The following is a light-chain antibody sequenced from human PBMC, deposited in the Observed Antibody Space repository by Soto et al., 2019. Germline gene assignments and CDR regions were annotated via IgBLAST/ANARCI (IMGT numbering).Light chain of an antibody. Sequence: PGERATLSCRASQSVSSKLAWYQQKPGQAPRVLIYGASSRATGIPDRFGGSGSGTDFTLTISRLEPEDFAVYYCQQYGGSPRTFGQGTKLGI. CDR2: GAS. CDR1: QSVSSK. V-gene: IGKV3-20*01. J-gene: IGKJ2*01. CDR3: QQYGGSPRT.